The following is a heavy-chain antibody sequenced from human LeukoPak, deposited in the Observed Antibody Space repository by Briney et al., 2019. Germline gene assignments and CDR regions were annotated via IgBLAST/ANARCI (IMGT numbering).Heavy chain of an antibody. J-gene: IGHJ4*02. D-gene: IGHD7-27*01. Sequence: GGSLRLSCAASGFTFSSYAMSWVRQAPGKGLEWVSAISGSGGSTYYADSVKGRFTISRDNSKNTLFLQMNSLRAEDTAVYYCAKDGGLWVSAHWGDSWGRGTLVTVSS. CDR2: ISGSGGST. CDR3: AKDGGLWVSAHWGDS. V-gene: IGHV3-23*01. CDR1: GFTFSSYA.